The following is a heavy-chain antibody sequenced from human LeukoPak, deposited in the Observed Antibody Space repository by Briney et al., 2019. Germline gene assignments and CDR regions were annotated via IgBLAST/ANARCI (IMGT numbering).Heavy chain of an antibody. D-gene: IGHD1-14*01. V-gene: IGHV1-18*04. J-gene: IGHJ4*02. CDR2: ISPYNGNT. CDR1: GYTFTGYG. CDR3: ARDLDAGGTTFRALNY. Sequence: GASVKVSCKASGYTFTGYGIIWVRQAPGQGLEWMGWISPYNGNTNYAQKFQGRVTMTTDTSTTTTYMKLRSLRSDDTAVYYCARDLDAGGTTFRALNYWGQGTLVTVSS.